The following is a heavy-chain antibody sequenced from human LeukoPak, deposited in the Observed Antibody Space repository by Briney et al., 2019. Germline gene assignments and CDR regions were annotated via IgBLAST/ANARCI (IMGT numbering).Heavy chain of an antibody. Sequence: SVKVSCKASGGTFSIYAISWVRQAPGQGLEWMGRIIPILGIANYAQKFQGRVTITADKSTSTAYMELSSLRSEDTAVYYCARETYYYDSSGYYSIDYWGQGTLVTVSS. D-gene: IGHD3-22*01. CDR2: IIPILGIA. CDR3: ARETYYYDSSGYYSIDY. CDR1: GGTFSIYA. J-gene: IGHJ4*02. V-gene: IGHV1-69*04.